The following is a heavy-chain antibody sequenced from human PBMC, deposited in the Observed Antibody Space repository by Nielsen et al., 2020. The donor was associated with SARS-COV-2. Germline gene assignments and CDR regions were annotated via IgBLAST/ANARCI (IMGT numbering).Heavy chain of an antibody. CDR3: ARGSGGEFDC. CDR1: GGSISSGGYY. J-gene: IGHJ4*02. CDR2: IYYSGST. V-gene: IGHV4-31*03. Sequence: SETLSLTCTVSGGSISSGGYYWSWIRQHPGKGLEWIGYIYYSGSTYYNPSLKSRVTISVDTSKNQFSLKLSSVTAADTAVYYCARGSGGEFDCWGQGTLVTVSS. D-gene: IGHD2-15*01.